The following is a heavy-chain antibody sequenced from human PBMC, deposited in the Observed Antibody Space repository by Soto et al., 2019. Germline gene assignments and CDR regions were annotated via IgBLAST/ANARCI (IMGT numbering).Heavy chain of an antibody. CDR2: ISPSGTT. D-gene: IGHD3-10*01. V-gene: IGHV4-34*01. Sequence: QVHLEQWGAGLLKPSETLSLSCGVSGGSFSENYWTWFRQPPGKGLEWIGEISPSGTTKYVPSLKSRVTISKDTSKNQFSLKVTSVTAADTAVYFCATSFWFGTQPEIWGQGTVVTVSS. CDR1: GGSFSENY. J-gene: IGHJ1*01. CDR3: ATSFWFGTQPEI.